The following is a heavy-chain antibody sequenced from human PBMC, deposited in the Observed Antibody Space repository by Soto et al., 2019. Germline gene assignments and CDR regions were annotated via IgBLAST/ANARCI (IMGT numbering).Heavy chain of an antibody. CDR1: GYTFFSFW. D-gene: IGHD2-2*01. V-gene: IGHV5-10-1*01. Sequence: GESLKISCHGSGYTFFSFWIVWVRQVPGKGLEWVGRIDPGDSSGTYSPPFQGHVTISADRPTRSAYLQGRSLRASDTAIYFCARRYCSRAECYSDSWGQGSLVTVSS. CDR3: ARRYCSRAECYSDS. CDR2: IDPGDSSG. J-gene: IGHJ4*02.